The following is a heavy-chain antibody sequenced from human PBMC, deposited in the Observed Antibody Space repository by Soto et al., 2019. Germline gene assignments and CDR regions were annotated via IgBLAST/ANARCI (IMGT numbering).Heavy chain of an antibody. D-gene: IGHD3-9*01. CDR2: INHSGST. V-gene: IGHV4-34*01. CDR1: GGSFSGYY. Sequence: SETLSLTCAVYGGSFSGYYWSWIRQSPGKGLEWIGEINHSGSTNYNPSLKSRVTISVDTSKNQFSLKLTSVNTADTAIYYCTRGGDPYKTGHWGQGTLVTVSS. CDR3: TRGGDPYKTGH. J-gene: IGHJ4*02.